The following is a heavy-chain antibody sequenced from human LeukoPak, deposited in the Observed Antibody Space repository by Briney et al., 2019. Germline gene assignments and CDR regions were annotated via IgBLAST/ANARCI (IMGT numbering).Heavy chain of an antibody. Sequence: GASVKVSCKASGYTFTSYDINWVRQAPGQGLEWMGWISTYNGYTNYAQNLQGRVTMTTDTSASTVYLELRSLRSDDTAVYYCARTPPPTIVGAHYFDYWGQGTLVTVSS. J-gene: IGHJ4*02. D-gene: IGHD1-26*01. CDR2: ISTYNGYT. CDR1: GYTFTSYD. CDR3: ARTPPPTIVGAHYFDY. V-gene: IGHV1-18*01.